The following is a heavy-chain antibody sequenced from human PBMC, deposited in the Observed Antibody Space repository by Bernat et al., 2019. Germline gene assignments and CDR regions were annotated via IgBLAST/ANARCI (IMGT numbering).Heavy chain of an antibody. CDR2: ISYDGSNK. CDR3: AKSSSSCPFDY. V-gene: IGHV3-30*18. Sequence: QVQLVESGGGVVQPGRSLRLSCAASGFTFSSYGMHWVRQAPGKGLEWVAVISYDGSNKYYAYSVKGRFTISRDNSKNTLYLQMNSLRAEDTDVYYCAKSSSSCPFDYWGQGTLVTVSS. J-gene: IGHJ4*02. CDR1: GFTFSSYG. D-gene: IGHD6-6*01.